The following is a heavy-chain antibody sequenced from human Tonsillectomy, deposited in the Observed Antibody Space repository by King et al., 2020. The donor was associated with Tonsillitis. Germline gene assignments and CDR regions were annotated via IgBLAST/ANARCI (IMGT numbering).Heavy chain of an antibody. V-gene: IGHV3-23*04. D-gene: IGHD6-13*01. CDR2: ISGSGVRT. Sequence: VQLVESGGGLVQPGGSLRLSCAASAFTFSSYAMSWVRQAPGKGLEWVSAISGSGVRTNYADSVKGRFTISRDNSKNTLYLQMNSLRAADTAVYYCAKDLWSKQQLPYSFDYWGQGTLVTVSS. CDR1: AFTFSSYA. CDR3: AKDLWSKQQLPYSFDY. J-gene: IGHJ4*02.